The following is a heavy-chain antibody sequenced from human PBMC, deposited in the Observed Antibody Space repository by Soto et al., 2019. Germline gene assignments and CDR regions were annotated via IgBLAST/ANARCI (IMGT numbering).Heavy chain of an antibody. Sequence: QVQLQESGPGLVKPSQTLSLTCTVSGGSISSGDYYWSWIRQLPGKGLEWIAYIYYNGNTSYTPSLKRRATTPLDTSKNQFFLKLNSVTAADTAVYYCASHLGSSHGPGHPHYFDYWGQGTLVTVSS. CDR1: GGSISSGDYY. J-gene: IGHJ4*02. CDR2: IYYNGNT. V-gene: IGHV4-31*03. D-gene: IGHD2-2*01. CDR3: ASHLGSSHGPGHPHYFDY.